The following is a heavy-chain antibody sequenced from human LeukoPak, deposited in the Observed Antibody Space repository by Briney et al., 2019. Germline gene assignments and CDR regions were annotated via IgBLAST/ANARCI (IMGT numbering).Heavy chain of an antibody. CDR2: INSDGSST. Sequence: GGSLRLSCAASGFTFSSYWMHWVRQAPGKGLVWVSRINSDGSSTSYADSVKGRFTISRDNAKNTMYLQMNSLSGEDTAIYYCAKDIAASGLPRIFDFWGQGTLVTVSS. CDR3: AKDIAASGLPRIFDF. V-gene: IGHV3-74*01. J-gene: IGHJ4*02. D-gene: IGHD6-13*01. CDR1: GFTFSSYW.